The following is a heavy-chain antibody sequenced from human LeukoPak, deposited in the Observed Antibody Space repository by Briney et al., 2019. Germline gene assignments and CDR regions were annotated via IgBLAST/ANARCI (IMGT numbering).Heavy chain of an antibody. D-gene: IGHD3-22*01. CDR1: GGSISGSNW. CDR2: IYHSGST. Sequence: YPSETLSLTCAVSGGSISGSNWWTWVRQPPGKGLEWIAEIYHSGSTNYNPSLRSRVTISVDKSKNQFSLRLSSVTAADTAVYYCARTYYYDSSGYLYYFDYWGQGTLVTVSS. V-gene: IGHV4-4*02. CDR3: ARTYYYDSSGYLYYFDY. J-gene: IGHJ4*02.